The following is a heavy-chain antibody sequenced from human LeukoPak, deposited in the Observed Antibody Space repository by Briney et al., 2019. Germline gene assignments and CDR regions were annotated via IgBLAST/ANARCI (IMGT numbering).Heavy chain of an antibody. CDR2: MNPNSGNT. CDR1: GYTFTSYD. V-gene: IGHV1-8*03. Sequence: GASVKVSCKASGYTFTSYDINWVRQATGQGLEWMGWMNPNSGNTGYAQKFQGRVTITRNTSISTAYMELSSLRSDDTAVYYCARDRKGTNTVTTYVYWGQGTLVTVSS. D-gene: IGHD4-17*01. CDR3: ARDRKGTNTVTTYVY. J-gene: IGHJ4*02.